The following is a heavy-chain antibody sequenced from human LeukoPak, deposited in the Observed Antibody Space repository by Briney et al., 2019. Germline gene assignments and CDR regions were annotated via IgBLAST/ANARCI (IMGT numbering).Heavy chain of an antibody. CDR2: INPNRGGT. D-gene: IGHD2-2*01. CDR1: GYTFTGYY. CDR3: ARGWNIVVVPAAMRYYYYGMDV. Sequence: ASVKVSCKASGYTFTGYYMHWVRQAPGQGLEWMGWINPNRGGTNYAQKFQGRVTMTRNTSISTAYMELSSLRSEDTAVYYCARGWNIVVVPAAMRYYYYGMDVWGQGTTVTVSS. V-gene: IGHV1-2*02. J-gene: IGHJ6*02.